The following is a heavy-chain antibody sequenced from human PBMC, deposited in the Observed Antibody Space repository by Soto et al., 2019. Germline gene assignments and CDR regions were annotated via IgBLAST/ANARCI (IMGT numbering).Heavy chain of an antibody. J-gene: IGHJ3*02. V-gene: IGHV4-31*03. CDR3: ARDYYYDSSGYSDDAFDI. Sequence: SETLSLTCTVSGGSISSGGYYWSWIRQHPGKGLEWIGYIYYSGSTYYNPSLKSRVTISVDTSKNQFSLKLSSVTAADTAVYYCARDYYYDSSGYSDDAFDIWGQGTMVTVS. CDR2: IYYSGST. CDR1: GGSISSGGYY. D-gene: IGHD3-22*01.